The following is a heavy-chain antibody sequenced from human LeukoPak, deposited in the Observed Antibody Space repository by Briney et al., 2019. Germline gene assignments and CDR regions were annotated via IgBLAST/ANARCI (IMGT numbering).Heavy chain of an antibody. CDR2: IYQNGNT. J-gene: IGHJ4*02. CDR3: GRGGIAAAASGIDY. Sequence: TSQTLSLTCAVSGGSISSGGYSWGWLRQPPGKGLEWIGYIYQNGNTYYTPSLKSLVTISVDRSKNQFSLNLSSVTAADTAVYYCGRGGIAAAASGIDYWGQGTLVAVSS. V-gene: IGHV4-30-2*01. CDR1: GGSISSGGYS. D-gene: IGHD6-13*01.